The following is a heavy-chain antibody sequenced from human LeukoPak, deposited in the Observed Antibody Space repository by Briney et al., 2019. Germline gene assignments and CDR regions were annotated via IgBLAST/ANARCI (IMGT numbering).Heavy chain of an antibody. J-gene: IGHJ5*02. CDR3: AGPSPDYRGNGPGWFDP. D-gene: IGHD4-23*01. CDR2: VYHSGDT. CDR1: GDSISSRHW. Sequence: PSGTLSLTCAMSGDSISSRHWWSWVRQPPGKGLEWIGEVYHSGDTNYNASLKSRVTISADTSKNKFFLNFSSVTAADTAVYYRAGPSPDYRGNGPGWFDPRGQGTLVTVSS. V-gene: IGHV4-4*02.